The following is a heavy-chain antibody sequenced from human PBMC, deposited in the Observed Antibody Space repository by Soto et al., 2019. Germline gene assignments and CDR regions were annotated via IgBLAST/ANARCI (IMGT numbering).Heavy chain of an antibody. V-gene: IGHV4-34*01. CDR3: ARGRPSYYDFWSGYYYMDV. CDR2: INHSGST. D-gene: IGHD3-3*01. CDR1: GGSFSGYY. Sequence: SETLSLTCAVYGGSFSGYYWSWIRQPPGKGLEWIGEINHSGSTNYNPSLKSRVTISVDTSKNQFSLKLSSVTAADTAVYYCARGRPSYYDFWSGYYYMDVWGKGTTVTVSS. J-gene: IGHJ6*03.